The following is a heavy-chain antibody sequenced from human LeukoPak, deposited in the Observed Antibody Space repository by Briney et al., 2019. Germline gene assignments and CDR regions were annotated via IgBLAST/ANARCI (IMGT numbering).Heavy chain of an antibody. CDR3: ARATVRGVIIGSDAFDI. D-gene: IGHD3-10*01. CDR1: DGSISSYY. J-gene: IGHJ3*02. CDR2: IYYSGST. V-gene: IGHV4-59*01. Sequence: PSETLSLTCTVSDGSISSYYWSWIRQPPGKGLEWIGYIYYSGSTNYNPSLKSRVTISVDTSKNQFSLKLSSVTAADTAVYYCARATVRGVIIGSDAFDIWGQGTMVTVSS.